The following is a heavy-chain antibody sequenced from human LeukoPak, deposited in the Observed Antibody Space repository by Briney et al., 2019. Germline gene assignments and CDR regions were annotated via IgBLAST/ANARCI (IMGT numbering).Heavy chain of an antibody. J-gene: IGHJ4*02. CDR3: ARAGYCSSTSCYAGYFDY. Sequence: KPSETLSLTCTVSGGSISSYYWSWIRQPPGKGLGLIGYIYYSGSTNYNPSLKSRVTISVDTSKNQFSLKLSSVTAADTAVYYCARAGYCSSTSCYAGYFDYWGQGTLVTVSS. CDR1: GGSISSYY. D-gene: IGHD2-2*01. V-gene: IGHV4-59*01. CDR2: IYYSGST.